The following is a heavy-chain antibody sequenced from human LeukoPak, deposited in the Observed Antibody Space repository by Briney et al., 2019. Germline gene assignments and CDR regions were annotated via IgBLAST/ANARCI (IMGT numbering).Heavy chain of an antibody. CDR2: INHSGST. Sequence: PSETLSLTCAVYGGSFSGYYWSWIRQPPGKGLEWIGEINHSGSTNYNPSLKSRVTISVDTSKNQLSLKLSSVTAADTAVYYCATVYDYVWGSYRYYFDYWGQGTLVTVSS. CDR1: GGSFSGYY. J-gene: IGHJ4*02. CDR3: ATVYDYVWGSYRYYFDY. V-gene: IGHV4-34*01. D-gene: IGHD3-16*02.